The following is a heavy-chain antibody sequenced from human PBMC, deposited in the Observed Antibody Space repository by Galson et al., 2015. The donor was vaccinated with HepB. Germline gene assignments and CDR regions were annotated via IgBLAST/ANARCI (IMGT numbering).Heavy chain of an antibody. Sequence: GSLRLSCAASGFTFSNYAMSWVRQAPGKGLEWVSGISGGGGDTYYADSVTGRFTSSRDNSQNTLYLQMTSLRAEDTAIYYCAKEPRESGWFGEFDPWGQGTLVIVSS. CDR3: AKEPRESGWFGEFDP. V-gene: IGHV3-23*01. D-gene: IGHD6-19*01. J-gene: IGHJ5*02. CDR2: ISGGGGDT. CDR1: GFTFSNYA.